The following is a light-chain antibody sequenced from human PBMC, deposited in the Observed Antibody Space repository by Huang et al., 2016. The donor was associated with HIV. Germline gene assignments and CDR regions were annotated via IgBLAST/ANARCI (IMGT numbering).Light chain of an antibody. CDR3: QQYDTSPWT. V-gene: IGKV3-20*01. CDR1: QSVSRNY. CDR2: AAS. J-gene: IGKJ1*01. Sequence: EIVLTQSPGTLSLSPGERATLSCRASQSVSRNYLAWYQQKPGQAPRLLLYAASSQATGIPDRFSGGGSGTDFTLTISELGPEDFAVYYCQQYDTSPWTFGQGTKVEIK.